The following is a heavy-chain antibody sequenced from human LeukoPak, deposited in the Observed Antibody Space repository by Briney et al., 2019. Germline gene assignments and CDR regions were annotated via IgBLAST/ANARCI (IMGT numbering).Heavy chain of an antibody. CDR2: IIPIFGTA. CDR1: GGTFSSYA. Sequence: SVKVPCKASGGTFSSYAISWVRQAPGQGLEWMGGIIPIFGTANYAQKFQGRVTITADESTSTAYMELSSLRSEDTAVYYCASLVVVAAAGTDYWGQGTLVTVSS. CDR3: ASLVVVAAAGTDY. J-gene: IGHJ4*02. D-gene: IGHD6-13*01. V-gene: IGHV1-69*01.